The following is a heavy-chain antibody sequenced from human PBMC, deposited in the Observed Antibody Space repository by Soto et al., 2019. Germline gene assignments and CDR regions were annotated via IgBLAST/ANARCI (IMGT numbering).Heavy chain of an antibody. CDR3: AIIPPIEVAGPDY. CDR2: IGDDGRD. Sequence: PSETLSLTCTVSGGSISGGPYHWGWIRQPPGKGLQWIGSIGDDGRDYYNPSLTGRATLFVDTSKNHFSLNLNSVTAADTAVYYCAIIPPIEVAGPDYWGQGTLVTSPQ. D-gene: IGHD6-19*01. J-gene: IGHJ4*02. V-gene: IGHV4-39*02. CDR1: GGSISGGPYH.